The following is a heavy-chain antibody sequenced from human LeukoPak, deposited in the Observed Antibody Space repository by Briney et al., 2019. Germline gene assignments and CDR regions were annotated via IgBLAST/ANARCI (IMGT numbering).Heavy chain of an antibody. CDR3: ARGDAFSGDH. CDR2: IHPEGNEK. J-gene: IGHJ4*02. Sequence: WGSLRLSCAVYGFTFSDFWMSWVRQAPGRGLEWVANIHPEGNEKYHVESVKGRFTISRDNAKNSLFLQMNGLRVEDTAVYYCARGDAFSGDHWGQGTLVTVSS. V-gene: IGHV3-7*04. CDR1: GFTFSDFW.